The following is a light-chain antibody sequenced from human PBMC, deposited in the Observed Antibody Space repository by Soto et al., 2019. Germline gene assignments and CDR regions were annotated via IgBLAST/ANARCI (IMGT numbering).Light chain of an antibody. CDR3: QHYNNWPLT. J-gene: IGKJ4*01. V-gene: IGKV3-15*01. CDR1: QSVSSN. CDR2: GAS. Sequence: EIVMTQSPATLSVSPGDRASLSCRASQSVSSNLAWYQQKPGQAPRLLIYGASTRATGIPARFSGSGSGTEFTLTISSLQSEDFAVYYCQHYNNWPLTFGGGTKVDI.